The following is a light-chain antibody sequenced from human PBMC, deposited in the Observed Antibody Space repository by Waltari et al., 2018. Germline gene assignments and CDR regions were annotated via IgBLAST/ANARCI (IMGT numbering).Light chain of an antibody. Sequence: QTVVTQEPSLSVSPGGTVPLTCALSSGSFSTTSYARWYQKTPGQAPRTLVYKTNTRSSGVPDRFSGSILGNKVALTITGAQAEDESDYYCLVYMGSGIWVFGGGTKLTVL. J-gene: IGLJ3*02. CDR3: LVYMGSGIWV. V-gene: IGLV8-61*01. CDR1: SGSFSTTSY. CDR2: KTN.